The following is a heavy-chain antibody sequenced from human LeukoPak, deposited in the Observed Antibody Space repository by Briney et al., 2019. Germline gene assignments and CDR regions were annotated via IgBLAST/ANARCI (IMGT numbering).Heavy chain of an antibody. CDR1: GASIVRDY. V-gene: IGHV4-59*12. Sequence: SETLSLTCTVSGASIVRDYWSWVRQPPGTGLQWIGYVYETGSRNYNPSLERRVSISLDRSKNQFSLRLDSVTAVDTVMYYCAREHRGRDGYTLDYWGQGILVTVSS. J-gene: IGHJ4*02. CDR3: AREHRGRDGYTLDY. CDR2: VYETGSR. D-gene: IGHD5-24*01.